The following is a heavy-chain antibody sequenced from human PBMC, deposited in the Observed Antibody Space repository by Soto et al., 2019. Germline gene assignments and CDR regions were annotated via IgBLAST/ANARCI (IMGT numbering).Heavy chain of an antibody. J-gene: IGHJ4*02. CDR3: ARDSGDSSGYYYNYFDY. V-gene: IGHV1-69*13. CDR1: GGTFSSYA. CDR2: IIPIFGTA. D-gene: IGHD3-22*01. Sequence: VKVSCKASGGTFSSYAISWVRQAPGQGLEWMGGIIPIFGTANYAQKFQGRVTITADESTSTAYMELSSLRSEDTAVYYCARDSGDSSGYYYNYFDYWGQGTLVTVSS.